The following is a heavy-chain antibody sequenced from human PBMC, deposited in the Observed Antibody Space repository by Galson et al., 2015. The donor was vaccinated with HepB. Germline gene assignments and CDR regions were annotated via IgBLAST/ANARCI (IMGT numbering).Heavy chain of an antibody. Sequence: SLRLSCAASGFTVSSNYMSWVRQAPGKGLEWVSVIYSGGSTYYADSVKGRFTISRDNSKNTLYLQMNSLRAEDTAVYYRARDQVWFGGAFDIWGQGTMVTVSS. CDR1: GFTVSSNY. D-gene: IGHD3-10*01. CDR2: IYSGGST. CDR3: ARDQVWFGGAFDI. J-gene: IGHJ3*02. V-gene: IGHV3-66*02.